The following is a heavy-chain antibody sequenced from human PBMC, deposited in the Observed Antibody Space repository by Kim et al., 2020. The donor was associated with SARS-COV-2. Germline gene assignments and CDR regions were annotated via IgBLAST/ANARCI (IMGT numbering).Heavy chain of an antibody. Sequence: AVSVKSRITINPDTSKTQFSLQLNSVTPEDTAVYYCSRDRGYYYYYGMDVWGQGTTVTVSS. CDR3: SRDRGYYYYYGMDV. D-gene: IGHD3-10*01. J-gene: IGHJ6*02. V-gene: IGHV6-1*01.